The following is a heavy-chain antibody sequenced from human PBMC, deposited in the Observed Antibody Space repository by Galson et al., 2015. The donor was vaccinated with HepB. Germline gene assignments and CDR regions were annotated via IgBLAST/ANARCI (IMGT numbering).Heavy chain of an antibody. D-gene: IGHD5-12*01. Sequence: SLRLSCAASGFTFSSYSMNWVRQAPGKGLEWVSYISSSSSTIYYADSVKGRFTISRDNSKNTLYLQMNSLRAEDTAVYYCARDQWLRFGGGDYYYYYGMDVWGQGTTVTVSS. CDR2: ISSSSSTI. J-gene: IGHJ6*02. V-gene: IGHV3-48*01. CDR1: GFTFSSYS. CDR3: ARDQWLRFGGGDYYYYYGMDV.